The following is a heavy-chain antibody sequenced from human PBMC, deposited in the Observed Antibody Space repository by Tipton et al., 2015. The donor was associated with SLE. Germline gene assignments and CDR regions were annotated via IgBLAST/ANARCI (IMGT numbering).Heavy chain of an antibody. D-gene: IGHD3-22*01. J-gene: IGHJ2*01. CDR2: IYYSGST. V-gene: IGHV4-39*07. CDR3: ARVRTYYDSSGYNWYFDL. Sequence: TLSLTCTVSGGSISSSSYYWGWLRPPPGKGLEWIGSIYYSGSTYYNPSLKSRVTISVDTSRNQFSLKLSSVTAADTAVYYCARVRTYYDSSGYNWYFDLWGRGTLVTVSS. CDR1: GGSISSSSYY.